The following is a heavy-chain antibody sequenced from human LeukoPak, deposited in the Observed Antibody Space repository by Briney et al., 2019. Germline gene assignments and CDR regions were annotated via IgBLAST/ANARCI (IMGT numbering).Heavy chain of an antibody. J-gene: IGHJ4*02. D-gene: IGHD2-15*01. CDR3: ARDRHLVVVAAPHY. CDR1: GFTVSSYA. Sequence: PGRSLRLSCAASGFTVSSYAMHWVRQAPGKGLEWVAVISYDGSNKYYADSVKGRFTISRDNSKNTLYLQMNSLRAEDTAVYYCARDRHLVVVAAPHYWGQGTLVTVSS. V-gene: IGHV3-30-3*01. CDR2: ISYDGSNK.